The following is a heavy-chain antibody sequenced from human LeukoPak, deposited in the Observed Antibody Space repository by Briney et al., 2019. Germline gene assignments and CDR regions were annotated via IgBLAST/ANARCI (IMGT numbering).Heavy chain of an antibody. CDR3: ARGIAAAGTVDGAFDI. Sequence: ASVKVSCKASGYTFTGYYMHWVRQAPGQGLEWMGRINPNSGGTNYAQKFQGRVTMTRDTSVSTAYMELSRLRSDDTAVYYCARGIAAAGTVDGAFDIWGQGTMVTVSS. V-gene: IGHV1-2*06. CDR2: INPNSGGT. J-gene: IGHJ3*02. D-gene: IGHD6-13*01. CDR1: GYTFTGYY.